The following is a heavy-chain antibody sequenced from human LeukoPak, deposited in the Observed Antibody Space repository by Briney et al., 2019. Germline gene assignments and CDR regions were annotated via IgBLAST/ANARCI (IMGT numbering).Heavy chain of an antibody. Sequence: GGSLRLSCAASGFTVSSNYMSWVRKPPGKGLEWVSVIYSGGSTYYADSVKGRFTISRDNSKNTLYLQMNSLRVEDTAVYYCARGRPHGNDYWGQGTLVTVSS. V-gene: IGHV3-53*01. J-gene: IGHJ4*02. D-gene: IGHD4-23*01. CDR1: GFTVSSNY. CDR2: IYSGGST. CDR3: ARGRPHGNDY.